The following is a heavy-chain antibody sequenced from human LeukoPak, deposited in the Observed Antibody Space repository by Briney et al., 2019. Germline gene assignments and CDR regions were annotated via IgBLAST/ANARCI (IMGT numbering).Heavy chain of an antibody. Sequence: PSETLSLTCTVSGGSTGSGNYYWSWIRQPAGKGLEWIGRIYTSGSTNYNPSLKSRVTISVDTSKNQFSLKLSSVTAADTAVYYCARQLQVCSGGSCYSGKGIDYWGQGTLVTVSS. CDR1: GGSTGSGNYY. D-gene: IGHD2-15*01. CDR2: IYTSGST. V-gene: IGHV4-61*02. CDR3: ARQLQVCSGGSCYSGKGIDY. J-gene: IGHJ4*02.